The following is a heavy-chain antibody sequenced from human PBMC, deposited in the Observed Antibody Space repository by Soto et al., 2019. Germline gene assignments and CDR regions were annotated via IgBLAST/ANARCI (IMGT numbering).Heavy chain of an antibody. V-gene: IGHV3-48*01. CDR2: ISSCSSTI. D-gene: IGHD2-15*01. Sequence: PGGSLRLSCEASGFTLSSYSMNWARQAPGQGLEWVSYISSCSSTIYYADSVKGRVTITRDTSASTAYMELSSLRSEDTAVYYCARFMGGAYGMDIWGQGTTVTVSS. J-gene: IGHJ6*02. CDR3: ARFMGGAYGMDI. CDR1: GFTLSSYS.